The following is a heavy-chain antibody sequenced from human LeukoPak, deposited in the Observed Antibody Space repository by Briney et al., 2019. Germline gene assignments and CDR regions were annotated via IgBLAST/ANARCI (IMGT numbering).Heavy chain of an antibody. CDR1: GYTFTSYG. J-gene: IGHJ6*02. CDR3: ARGFSGSYSDYYYGMDV. Sequence: RASVKVSCKASGYTFTSYGISWVRQAPGQGLEWMGGIIPIFGTANYAQKFQGRVTITADESTSTAYMELSSLRSEDTAVYYCARGFSGSYSDYYYGMDVWGQGTTVTVSS. D-gene: IGHD1-26*01. CDR2: IIPIFGTA. V-gene: IGHV1-69*13.